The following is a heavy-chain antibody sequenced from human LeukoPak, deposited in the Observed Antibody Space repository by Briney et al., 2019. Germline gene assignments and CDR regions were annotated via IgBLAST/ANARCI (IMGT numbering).Heavy chain of an antibody. J-gene: IGHJ4*02. Sequence: SETLSLTCAVYGGSFSGYYWSWIRQPPGKGLEWIGEINHSGSANYNPSLKSRVTISVDTSKNQFSLKLSSVTAADTAVYYCARFSYSSSSWGQGTLVTVSS. D-gene: IGHD6-6*01. CDR1: GGSFSGYY. V-gene: IGHV4-34*01. CDR2: INHSGSA. CDR3: ARFSYSSSS.